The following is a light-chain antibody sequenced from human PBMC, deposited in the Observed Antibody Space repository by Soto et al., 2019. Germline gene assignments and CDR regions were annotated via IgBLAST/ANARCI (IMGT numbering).Light chain of an antibody. Sequence: QSALTQPASVSGSPGQSITISCTGTSSDVGGYKFVSWYQQHPGKGPKLMIYEVNNRPSGVSNRFSGSKSGNTASLTISGLQAEDEADYYCISYRTGTLVVFGGGTKLTVL. J-gene: IGLJ2*01. CDR3: ISYRTGTLVV. CDR1: SSDVGGYKF. V-gene: IGLV2-14*01. CDR2: EVN.